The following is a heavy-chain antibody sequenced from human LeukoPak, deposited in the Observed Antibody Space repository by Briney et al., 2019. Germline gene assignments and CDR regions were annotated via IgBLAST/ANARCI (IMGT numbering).Heavy chain of an antibody. D-gene: IGHD4-23*01. J-gene: IGHJ4*02. V-gene: IGHV4-39*07. CDR3: ARGLVHSYDYGGRDY. CDR1: GGSISSSSYY. CDR2: IYYSGST. Sequence: SETLSLTCTVSGGSISSSSYYWGWIRQPPGKGLEWIGSIYYSGSTYYNPSLKSRVTISVDTSKNQFSLKLSSVTAADTAVYYCARGLVHSYDYGGRDYWGQGTLVTVSS.